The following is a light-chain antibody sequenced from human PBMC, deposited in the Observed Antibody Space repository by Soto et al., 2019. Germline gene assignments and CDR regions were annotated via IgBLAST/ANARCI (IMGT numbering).Light chain of an antibody. Sequence: EIVVTQSPATLSVSPGERATLSCRASQSVGNNFAWYQQKPGQAPRLLIFATSTRATGVPARFSGSGSGTEVTLTISSLQSEDFAVYYCQQYGDWPLTVGGGAEVEIE. CDR1: QSVGNN. J-gene: IGKJ4*02. V-gene: IGKV3-15*01. CDR2: ATS. CDR3: QQYGDWPLT.